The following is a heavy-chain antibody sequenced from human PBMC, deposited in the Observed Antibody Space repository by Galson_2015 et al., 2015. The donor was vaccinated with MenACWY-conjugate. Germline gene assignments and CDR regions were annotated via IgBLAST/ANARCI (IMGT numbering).Heavy chain of an antibody. J-gene: IGHJ3*02. CDR1: GCAISRSY. CDR3: ARATRPMVPLI. Sequence: ETLSLTCTVSGCAISRSYSSWLRQPTGKGLEWLGYIYYSGSTNYNPSLKSRFTISEDTYKNQFSLTMSSETAADTAVYYCARATRPMVPLIWGQGTMVTVSS. CDR2: IYYSGST. D-gene: IGHD6-13*01. V-gene: IGHV4-59*08.